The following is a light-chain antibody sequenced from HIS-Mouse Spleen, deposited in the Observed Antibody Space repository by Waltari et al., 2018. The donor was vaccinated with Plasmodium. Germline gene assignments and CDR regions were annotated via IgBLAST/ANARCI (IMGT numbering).Light chain of an antibody. V-gene: IGLV3-1*01. CDR1: NLGDKY. Sequence: SYELTQPPSVSVSPGQTASITCSGDNLGDKYACWYQQKPGQSPVLVIYQDSKRPSGIPERFSGSNSGNTATLIISGTQAMDEADYYCQAWDSSTWVFGGGTKLTVL. CDR3: QAWDSSTWV. CDR2: QDS. J-gene: IGLJ3*02.